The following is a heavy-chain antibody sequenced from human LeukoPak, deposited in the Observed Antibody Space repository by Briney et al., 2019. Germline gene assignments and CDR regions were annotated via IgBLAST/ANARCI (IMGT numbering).Heavy chain of an antibody. CDR3: ARDGTAPGLYFDL. CDR1: GFTVSSNY. D-gene: IGHD6-13*01. CDR2: IRQDGGEK. V-gene: IGHV3-7*01. Sequence: GGSLRLSCAASGFTVSSNYMSWVRQAPGKGLEWVASIRQDGGEKSYVDSVKGRFTISRDNTKNSLYLQMSSLWAEDTAVYYCARDGTAPGLYFDLWGRGTLVTVSS. J-gene: IGHJ4*01.